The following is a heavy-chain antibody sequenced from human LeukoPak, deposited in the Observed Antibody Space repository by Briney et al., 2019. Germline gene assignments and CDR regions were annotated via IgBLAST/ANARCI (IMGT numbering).Heavy chain of an antibody. CDR3: TRVGYIDEGIDY. Sequence: GGSLRLSCAASGFSFSSFGMNWVRQAPGKGLQWVSYISSSSSTIYYADSVKGRFTISRDNAKISLYLQMNSLRAEDTAIYYCTRVGYIDEGIDYWGQGTLVTVSS. CDR2: ISSSSSTI. CDR1: GFSFSSFG. J-gene: IGHJ4*02. V-gene: IGHV3-48*01. D-gene: IGHD5-24*01.